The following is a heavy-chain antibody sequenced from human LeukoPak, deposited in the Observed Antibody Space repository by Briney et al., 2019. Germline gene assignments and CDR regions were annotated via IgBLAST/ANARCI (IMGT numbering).Heavy chain of an antibody. J-gene: IGHJ2*01. V-gene: IGHV1-46*01. CDR1: GYTFTSYY. CDR3: ASSLRFLEWLSDYWYFDL. D-gene: IGHD3-3*01. CDR2: ISPSGGST. Sequence: ASVKVSCKASGYTFTSYYMHWVRQAPGQGLEWMGIISPSGGSTSYAQKFQGRVTMTRDTSTSTVYMELSSLRSEDTAVYYCASSLRFLEWLSDYWYFDLWGRGTLVTVSS.